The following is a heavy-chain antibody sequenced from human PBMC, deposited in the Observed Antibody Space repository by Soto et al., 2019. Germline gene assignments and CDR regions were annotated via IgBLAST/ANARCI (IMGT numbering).Heavy chain of an antibody. CDR2: INHSGST. V-gene: IGHV4-34*01. CDR3: ARGLSRRYYYYMDV. Sequence: SETLSLTCAVYGGSFSGYYWSWIRQPPGKGLEWIGEINHSGSTNYNPSLKSRVTISVDTSKNQFSLKLSSVTAADTAVYYCARGLSRRYYYYMDVWGKGTTVTVSS. J-gene: IGHJ6*03. CDR1: GGSFSGYY.